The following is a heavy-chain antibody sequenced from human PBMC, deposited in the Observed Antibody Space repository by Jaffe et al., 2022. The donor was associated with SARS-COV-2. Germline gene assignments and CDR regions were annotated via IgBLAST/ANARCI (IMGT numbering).Heavy chain of an antibody. CDR1: GFTFSDHY. Sequence: EVQLVESGGGLVQPGGSLRLSCAASGFTFSDHYMDWVRQAPGKGLEWVGRTRNKANSYTTEYAASVKGRFTISRDDSKNSLYLQMNSLKTEDTAVYYCARRDSNYVWDYFDYWGQGTLVTVSS. CDR3: ARRDSNYVWDYFDY. D-gene: IGHD4-4*01. V-gene: IGHV3-72*01. J-gene: IGHJ4*02. CDR2: TRNKANSYTT.